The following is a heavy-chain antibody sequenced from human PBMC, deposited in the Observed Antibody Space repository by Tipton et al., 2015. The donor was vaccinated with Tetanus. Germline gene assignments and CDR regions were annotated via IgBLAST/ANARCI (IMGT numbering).Heavy chain of an antibody. Sequence: TLSLTCTVSGGSISSYYWSWIRQPPEKGLEWIGYIYYSGSTNYNPSLKSRVTISVDTSKNQFSLKLSSVTAADTAVYYCARVVAAAGKIDYWGQGTLVTVSS. J-gene: IGHJ4*02. CDR2: IYYSGST. CDR1: GGSISSYY. V-gene: IGHV4-59*01. CDR3: ARVVAAAGKIDY. D-gene: IGHD6-13*01.